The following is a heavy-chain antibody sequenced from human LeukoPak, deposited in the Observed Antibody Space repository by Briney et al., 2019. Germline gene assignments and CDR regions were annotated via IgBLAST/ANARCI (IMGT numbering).Heavy chain of an antibody. D-gene: IGHD3-9*01. CDR1: GFTFSNYA. CDR2: ITGSGGNT. V-gene: IGHV3-23*01. CDR3: AKWGDYDVLTGYYVSDY. J-gene: IGHJ4*02. Sequence: PGASLRLSCASSGFTFSNYAMSWVRQAPGKGLECVSAITGSGGNTYYADSVKGRFTISRDNSKNTLYLQMNSLRAEDTAVYYCAKWGDYDVLTGYYVSDYWGQGTLVTVSS.